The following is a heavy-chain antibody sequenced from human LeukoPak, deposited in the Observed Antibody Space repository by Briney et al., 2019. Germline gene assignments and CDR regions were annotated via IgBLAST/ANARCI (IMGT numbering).Heavy chain of an antibody. Sequence: GGSLRLSCAASGFTFSSYGMHWVRQAPGKGLEWVAVIWYDGSNKYYADSVKGRFTISRDNSKNTLYLQMNSLSAEDTAVYYCAKGERWLQLDYWGQGTLVTVSS. J-gene: IGHJ4*02. CDR2: IWYDGSNK. CDR1: GFTFSSYG. CDR3: AKGERWLQLDY. D-gene: IGHD5-24*01. V-gene: IGHV3-33*06.